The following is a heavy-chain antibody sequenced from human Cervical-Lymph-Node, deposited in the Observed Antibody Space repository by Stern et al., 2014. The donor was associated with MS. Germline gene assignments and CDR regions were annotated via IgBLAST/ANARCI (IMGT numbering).Heavy chain of an antibody. J-gene: IGHJ4*02. V-gene: IGHV4-61*02. CDR1: GGSVNTGGYY. CDR2: IFSSGDT. CDR3: AREGNFLRYYIDY. D-gene: IGHD1-7*01. Sequence: QVQLQESGPGLVKPSQTLSLTCTVSGGSVNTGGYYWTWIRQPAGKGLEWIGRIFSSGDTNYNPSLRGRATISVDTSKNQFSLKRDSETAADTAAYYCAREGNFLRYYIDYWGQGTLVTVSS.